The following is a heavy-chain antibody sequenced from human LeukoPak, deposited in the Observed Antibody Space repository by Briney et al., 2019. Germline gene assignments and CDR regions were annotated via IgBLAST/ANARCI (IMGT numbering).Heavy chain of an antibody. CDR3: ASPIVVVPAAMDGWRDY. CDR1: GLTFSNTW. CDR2: IYSGGST. D-gene: IGHD2-2*01. J-gene: IGHJ4*02. Sequence: GGSLRLSCAASGLTFSNTWMTWVRQAPGKGLEWVSVIYSGGSTYYADSVKGRFTISRDNSKNTLYLQMNSLRAEDTAVYYCASPIVVVPAAMDGWRDYWGQGTLVTVSS. V-gene: IGHV3-66*01.